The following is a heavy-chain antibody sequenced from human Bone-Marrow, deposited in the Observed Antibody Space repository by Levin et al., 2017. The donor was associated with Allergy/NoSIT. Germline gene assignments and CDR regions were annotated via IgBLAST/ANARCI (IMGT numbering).Heavy chain of an antibody. D-gene: IGHD3-9*01. V-gene: IGHV3-48*01. CDR2: ISNSGHSI. CDR1: GFTFNSYA. J-gene: IGHJ4*02. CDR3: ARGFLTGYSTTFDY. Sequence: GGSLRLSCAASGFTFNSYAMNWVRQAPGRGLEWLSYISNSGHSIYYTDSVRGRFTISRDNANNSLYLQMNSLRAEDTAVYYCARGFLTGYSTTFDYWGQGILVTVSS.